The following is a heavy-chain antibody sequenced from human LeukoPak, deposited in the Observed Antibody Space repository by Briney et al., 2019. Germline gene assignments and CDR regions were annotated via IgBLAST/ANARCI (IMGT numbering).Heavy chain of an antibody. J-gene: IGHJ4*02. Sequence: ASVKVSCKASGYTFTSYDINWVRQAPGQGLEWMGIINPSGGSTSYAQKFQGRVTMTRDTSTSTVYMELSSLRSEDTAVYYCASEMSYDILTGYYYQGAFDYWGQGTLVTVSS. CDR2: INPSGGST. V-gene: IGHV1-46*01. CDR1: GYTFTSYD. D-gene: IGHD3-9*01. CDR3: ASEMSYDILTGYYYQGAFDY.